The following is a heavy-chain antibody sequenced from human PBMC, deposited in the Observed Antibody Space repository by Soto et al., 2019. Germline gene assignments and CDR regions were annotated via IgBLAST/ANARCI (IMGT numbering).Heavy chain of an antibody. J-gene: IGHJ5*02. V-gene: IGHV4-31*03. CDR1: GDSMRRASYY. Sequence: PSETLSLTCSVSGDSMRRASYYWTWIRQQPGKGLEWIGCIFYSGTTYYNPSLKSRVTISVDTSKSQFSLSLAPATAADTAVFYCAKSVRRRGYLHDTWGRGTLVTVSS. CDR3: AKSVRRRGYLHDT. CDR2: IFYSGTT. D-gene: IGHD3-3*01.